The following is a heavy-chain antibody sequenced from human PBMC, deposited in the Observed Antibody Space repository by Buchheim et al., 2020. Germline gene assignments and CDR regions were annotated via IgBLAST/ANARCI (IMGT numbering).Heavy chain of an antibody. CDR1: GFTFSSYG. J-gene: IGHJ4*02. CDR2: ISYDGSNK. CDR3: AKSLRYFDY. Sequence: QVQLVESGGGVVQPGRSLRLSCAASGFTFSSYGMHWVRQAPGKGLEWVAVISYDGSNKYYADSVKDRFTISRDNSKNTLSLQMNSLRAEDTAVYYCAKSLRYFDYWGQGTL. V-gene: IGHV3-30*18.